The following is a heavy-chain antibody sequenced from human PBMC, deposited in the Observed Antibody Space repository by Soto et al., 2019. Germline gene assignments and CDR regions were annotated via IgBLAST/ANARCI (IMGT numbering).Heavy chain of an antibody. CDR3: ARWYYDILTGYHNWFDP. CDR2: IDPSDSYT. Sequence: EVQLVQSGAEVKKPGESLRISCKGSGYSFTSYWISWVRQMPGKGLEWMGRIDPSDSYTNYSPSFQGHVTISADKSISTAYLQWSSLKASDTAMYYCARWYYDILTGYHNWFDPWGQGTLVTVSS. V-gene: IGHV5-10-1*03. CDR1: GYSFTSYW. D-gene: IGHD3-9*01. J-gene: IGHJ5*02.